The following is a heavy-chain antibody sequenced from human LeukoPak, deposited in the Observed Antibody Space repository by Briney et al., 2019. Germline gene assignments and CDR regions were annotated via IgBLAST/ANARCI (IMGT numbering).Heavy chain of an antibody. D-gene: IGHD2-2*01. Sequence: SETLSLTCAVYGGSFSGYYWSWIRQPPGKELEWIGEINHSGSTNYNPSLKSRVTISVDTSKNQFSLKLSSVTAADTAVYYCASLGYCSSTSCPPENWFDPWGQGTLVTVFS. V-gene: IGHV4-34*01. CDR3: ASLGYCSSTSCPPENWFDP. J-gene: IGHJ5*02. CDR2: INHSGST. CDR1: GGSFSGYY.